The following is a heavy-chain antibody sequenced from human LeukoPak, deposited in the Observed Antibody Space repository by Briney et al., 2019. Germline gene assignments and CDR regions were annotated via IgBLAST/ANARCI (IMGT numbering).Heavy chain of an antibody. D-gene: IGHD3-10*01. J-gene: IGHJ4*02. CDR1: GYTFTSFY. CDR2: INPRGGSA. CDR3: ARDYHGSGSLTTFDY. V-gene: IGHV1-46*01. Sequence: ASVKVSCKASGYTFTSFYMHWVRQAPGQGLEWMGIINPRGGSATSAQKFQGRVTLTRDTSTSTVYMELSSLRSEDTAVYYCARDYHGSGSLTTFDYWGQGTLVSVSS.